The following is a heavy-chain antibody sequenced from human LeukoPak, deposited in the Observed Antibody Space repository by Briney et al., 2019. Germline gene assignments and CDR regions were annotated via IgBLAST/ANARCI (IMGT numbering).Heavy chain of an antibody. CDR1: GFTFTVYN. D-gene: IGHD2-15*01. CDR3: ARGLSGPYYYYYMDV. Sequence: GASVKVSCKASGFTFTVYNIHWERQAPGQGLEWMGWINPNNGGTNYAQKFQGRVTMTRDTSISTAYMELSRLRSDDTAVYYCARGLSGPYYYYYMDVWGKGTTVTVSS. V-gene: IGHV1-2*02. J-gene: IGHJ6*03. CDR2: INPNNGGT.